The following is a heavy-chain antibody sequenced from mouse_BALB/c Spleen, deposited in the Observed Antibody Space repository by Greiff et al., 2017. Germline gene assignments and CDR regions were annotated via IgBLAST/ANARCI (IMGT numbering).Heavy chain of an antibody. CDR2: IYPGNSDT. Sequence: VQLKQSGTVLARPGASVKMSCKASGYSFTSYWMHWVKQRPGQGLEWIGAIYPGNSDTSYNQKFKGKAKLTAVTSASTAYMELSSLTNEDSAVYYCTRWDYGNYFDYWGQGTTLTVSS. CDR1: GYSFTSYW. V-gene: IGHV1-5*01. D-gene: IGHD2-1*01. CDR3: TRWDYGNYFDY. J-gene: IGHJ2*01.